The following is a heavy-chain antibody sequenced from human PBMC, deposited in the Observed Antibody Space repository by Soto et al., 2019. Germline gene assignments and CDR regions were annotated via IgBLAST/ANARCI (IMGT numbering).Heavy chain of an antibody. CDR3: ASGLEIVYYGMDV. J-gene: IGHJ6*02. Sequence: GXSVEVSFKDSGYTFTSYAMHWVRQAPGQRLEWMGWINAGNSNTKYSQKFQGRVTITRDTSASTAYMELSSLRSEDTAVYYCASGLEIVYYGMDVWGQGTTVTVS. CDR2: INAGNSNT. CDR1: GYTFTSYA. V-gene: IGHV1-3*01. D-gene: IGHD3-16*02.